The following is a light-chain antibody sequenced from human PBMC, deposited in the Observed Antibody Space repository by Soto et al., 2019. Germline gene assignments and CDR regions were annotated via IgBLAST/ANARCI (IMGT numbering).Light chain of an antibody. CDR3: HQCGTSPRT. CDR1: QSIKNNC. J-gene: IGKJ1*01. V-gene: IGKV3-20*01. Sequence: EIVLTQSPDTLSLSPGERVTLFCRASQSIKNNCLAWYQQKPGQAPRLLIYDSSNWAAGLPDRFSGSGSGTDFTLTISRLEPDDCAVYFWHQCGTSPRTCGQGTKVEIK. CDR2: DSS.